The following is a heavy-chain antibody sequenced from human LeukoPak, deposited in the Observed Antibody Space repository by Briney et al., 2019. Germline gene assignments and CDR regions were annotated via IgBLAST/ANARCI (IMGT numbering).Heavy chain of an antibody. D-gene: IGHD3-22*01. CDR2: IIPILGIA. CDR1: GGTFSSYT. J-gene: IGHJ3*02. Sequence: ASVKVSCKASGGTFSSYTISWVRQAPGQGLEWRGRIIPILGIANYAQKLQGRVTITADKSTSTAYRVLRSLRSEDTAVYYCARSGYYYGDAFDIWGQGTMVTVSS. V-gene: IGHV1-69*02. CDR3: ARSGYYYGDAFDI.